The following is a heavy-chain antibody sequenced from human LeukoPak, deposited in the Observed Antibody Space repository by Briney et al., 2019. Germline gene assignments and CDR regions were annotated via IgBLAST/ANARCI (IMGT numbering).Heavy chain of an antibody. Sequence: GESLRLSCAASGFTFSSYSMNWVRQAPGKGLEWVSSISSSSSYIYYADSVKGRFTISRDNAKNSLYLQMNSLRAEDTAVYYCARDLLPEAFDIWGQGTMVTVSS. CDR2: ISSSSSYI. CDR3: ARDLLPEAFDI. J-gene: IGHJ3*02. V-gene: IGHV3-21*01. D-gene: IGHD3-22*01. CDR1: GFTFSSYS.